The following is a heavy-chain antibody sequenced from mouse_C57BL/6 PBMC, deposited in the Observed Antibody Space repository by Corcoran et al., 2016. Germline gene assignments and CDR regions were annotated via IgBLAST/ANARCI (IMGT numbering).Heavy chain of an antibody. CDR2: IYPGSGNT. Sequence: QIQLQQSGPELVKPGASVKISCKASGYTFTDYYINWVKQRPGQGLEWIGWIYPGSGNTKYNEKFKGKATLTVDTPSSTAYMQLSSLTSEDSAVYFCARQQIYYGNPYAMDYWGQGTSVTVSS. CDR1: GYTFTDYY. V-gene: IGHV1-84*01. D-gene: IGHD2-1*01. CDR3: ARQQIYYGNPYAMDY. J-gene: IGHJ4*01.